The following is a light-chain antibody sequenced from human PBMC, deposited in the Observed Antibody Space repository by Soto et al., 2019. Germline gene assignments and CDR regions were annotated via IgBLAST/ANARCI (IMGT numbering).Light chain of an antibody. CDR1: SGDIGDYNY. V-gene: IGLV2-14*01. CDR2: DVS. J-gene: IGLJ1*01. CDR3: SSNTSSGTLI. Sequence: QSVLTQPASVSGSPGQSITISCVGTSGDIGDYNYVSWYQQHPGKVPKVIIYDVSNRPSGVSYRFSGTKSGNTASLTVSGLQAGDEADYYCSSNTSSGTLIFGTGTKVTVL.